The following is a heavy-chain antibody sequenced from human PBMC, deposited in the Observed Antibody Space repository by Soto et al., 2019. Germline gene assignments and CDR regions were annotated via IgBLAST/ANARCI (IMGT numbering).Heavy chain of an antibody. Sequence: PGGSLRLSCAASGFPFSDYYMSWIRQAPGKGLEWVSYISSSGSTIYYADSVKGRFTISRDNAKNSLYLQMNSLRAEDTAVYYCARDLSSSWLTDYWGQGTLVTVSS. CDR2: ISSSGSTI. J-gene: IGHJ4*02. V-gene: IGHV3-11*01. CDR1: GFPFSDYY. CDR3: ARDLSSSWLTDY. D-gene: IGHD6-13*01.